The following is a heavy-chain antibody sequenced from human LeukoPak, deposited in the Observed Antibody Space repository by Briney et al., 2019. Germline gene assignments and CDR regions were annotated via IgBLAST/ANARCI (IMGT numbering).Heavy chain of an antibody. CDR1: GGSFSGYY. CDR3: ARVWLQYRYSSSWGAPDY. Sequence: PSETLSLTCAVYGGSFSGYYWSWIRQPPGKGLEWIGEINHSGSTNYNPSLKSRVTISVDTSKNQFSLKLSSVTAADTAVYYCARVWLQYRYSSSWGAPDYWGQGTLVTVSS. V-gene: IGHV4-34*01. J-gene: IGHJ4*02. CDR2: INHSGST. D-gene: IGHD6-13*01.